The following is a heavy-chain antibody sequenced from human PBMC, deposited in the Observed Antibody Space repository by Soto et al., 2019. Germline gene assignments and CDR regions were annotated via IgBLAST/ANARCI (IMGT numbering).Heavy chain of an antibody. CDR2: INPSDSTT. V-gene: IGHV1-46*01. D-gene: IGHD3-10*01. CDR1: GYTFTTYY. J-gene: IGHJ6*01. CDR3: ARDVLVRRLRYYTKEL. Sequence: ASVKVSCKASGYTFTTYYMHWVRQAPGQGLEWMGIINPSDSTTSYAQKFQGRVTMTRDTSTSTVFMELSSLGSEDAAVYFCARDVLVRRLRYYTKELWGQGNTVTVSS.